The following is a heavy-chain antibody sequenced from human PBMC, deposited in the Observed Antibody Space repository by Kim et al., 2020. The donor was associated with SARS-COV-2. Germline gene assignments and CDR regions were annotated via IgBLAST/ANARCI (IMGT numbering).Heavy chain of an antibody. J-gene: IGHJ6*02. CDR2: ISYEGSKK. D-gene: IGHD3-16*01. V-gene: IGHV3-30*18. CDR3: AKDKSCFICTFGGEAGGMEA. CDR1: GFNFNNFW. Sequence: GGSLRLSCAASGFNFNNFWMHWVRQAPGKGLEWVALISYEGSKKYYADSLKGRFTISRDNAKNTLFLQMGSLRPEDTAVYFCAKDKSCFICTFGGEAGGMEAWGHGTTVTASS.